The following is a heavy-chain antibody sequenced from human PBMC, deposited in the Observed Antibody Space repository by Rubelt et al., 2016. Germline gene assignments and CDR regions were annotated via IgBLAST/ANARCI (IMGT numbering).Heavy chain of an antibody. CDR2: FNAGNGNT. J-gene: IGHJ6*02. CDR3: ARKGYGYGMDV. D-gene: IGHD3-16*01. CDR1: GYTFTSYA. Sequence: QVQLVQSGAEVKKPGASVKVSCKASGYTFTSYAMHWVRQAPGQRLEWMGWFNAGNGNTNYSQKFQGRVTITSDTSASPAYMALSSLRSEATAVYYCARKGYGYGMDVWGQGTTVTVSS. V-gene: IGHV1-3*01.